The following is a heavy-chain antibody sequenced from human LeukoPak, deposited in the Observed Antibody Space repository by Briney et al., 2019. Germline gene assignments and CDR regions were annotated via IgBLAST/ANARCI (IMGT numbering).Heavy chain of an antibody. Sequence: GGSLRLSCAASGFTFSSYAMHWVRQAPGKGLEWVAVISYGGSNKYYADSVKGRFTISRDNSKNTLYLQMNSLRAEDTAVYYCARTPPSIKSIAVAEIDYWGQGTLVTVSS. CDR3: ARTPPSIKSIAVAEIDY. J-gene: IGHJ4*02. CDR2: ISYGGSNK. D-gene: IGHD6-19*01. V-gene: IGHV3-30*04. CDR1: GFTFSSYA.